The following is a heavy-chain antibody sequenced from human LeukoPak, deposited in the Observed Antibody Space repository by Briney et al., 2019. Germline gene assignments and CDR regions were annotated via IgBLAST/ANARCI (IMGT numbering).Heavy chain of an antibody. CDR2: ISYDGSNK. Sequence: PGGSLRLSCAASGFTFSSYGMHWVRQAPGKGLEWVAVISYDGSNKYYADSVKGRFTFSRDNAKSSLYLQMNSLRAEDTAVYYCARTSTRDGYRYFDYWGQGTLVTVSS. D-gene: IGHD5-24*01. J-gene: IGHJ4*02. V-gene: IGHV3-30*03. CDR3: ARTSTRDGYRYFDY. CDR1: GFTFSSYG.